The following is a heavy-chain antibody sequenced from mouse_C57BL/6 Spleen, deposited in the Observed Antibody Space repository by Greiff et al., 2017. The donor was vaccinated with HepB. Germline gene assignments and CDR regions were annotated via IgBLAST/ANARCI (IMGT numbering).Heavy chain of an antibody. CDR3: ARPHYYGSSYGFDY. CDR2: IDPSDSYT. Sequence: QVQLQQPGAELVKPGASVKLSCKASGYTFTSYWMQWVKQRPGQGLEWIGEIDPSDSYTNYNQKFKGKATLTVDTSSSTAYMQLSSLTSEDSAVYYCARPHYYGSSYGFDYWGQGTTLTVSS. CDR1: GYTFTSYW. V-gene: IGHV1-50*01. J-gene: IGHJ2*01. D-gene: IGHD1-1*01.